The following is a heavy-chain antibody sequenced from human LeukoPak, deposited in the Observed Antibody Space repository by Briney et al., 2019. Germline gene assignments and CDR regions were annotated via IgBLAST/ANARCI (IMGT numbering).Heavy chain of an antibody. CDR2: MNPNSGNT. D-gene: IGHD2-15*01. CDR1: RYTLTNYT. Sequence: ASVKVSRKPSRYTLTNYTINSVRQTARQRLEWMGWMNPNSGNTGNVPNFQGRVAMTRNTSISTAYMELSHLRPEDTAFYYVPTTTCSVAWGFSYYCDYWGQGTLVTVSS. CDR3: PTTTCSVAWGFSYYCDY. J-gene: IGHJ4*02. V-gene: IGHV1-8*01.